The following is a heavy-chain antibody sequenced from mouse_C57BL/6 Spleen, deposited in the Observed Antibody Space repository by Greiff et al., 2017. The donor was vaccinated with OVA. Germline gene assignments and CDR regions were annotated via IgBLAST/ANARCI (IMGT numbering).Heavy chain of an antibody. CDR1: GYTFTSYW. CDR2: IYPGSGST. CDR3: ARSSGRGSSVRWDD. V-gene: IGHV1-55*01. Sequence: QVQLQQPGAELVKPGASVKMSCKASGYTFTSYWITWVKQRPGQGLEWIGDIYPGSGSTNYNEKFKSKATLTVDTSSSTAYMQLSSLTSEDSAVYYCARSSGRGSSVRWDDWGQGTTLTVSS. D-gene: IGHD3-2*02. J-gene: IGHJ2*01.